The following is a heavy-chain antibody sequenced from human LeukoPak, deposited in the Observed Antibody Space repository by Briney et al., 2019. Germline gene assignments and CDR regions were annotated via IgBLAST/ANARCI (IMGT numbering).Heavy chain of an antibody. CDR1: GGSISGGGYY. J-gene: IGHJ3*02. Sequence: PSETLSLPCTVSGGSISGGGYYWSWIRQHPGKGLEWIGYIYYSGSTYYNPSLKSRVTISEDTSKHQFSLKLSSVTAADTAVYYCAGDPANYSDSSGYSGAFDIWGQGTMVSVSS. D-gene: IGHD3-22*01. CDR2: IYYSGST. CDR3: AGDPANYSDSSGYSGAFDI. V-gene: IGHV4-31*03.